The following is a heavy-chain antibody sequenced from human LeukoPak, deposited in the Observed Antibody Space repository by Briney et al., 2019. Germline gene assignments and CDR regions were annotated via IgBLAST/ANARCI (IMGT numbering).Heavy chain of an antibody. CDR2: IYYSGST. V-gene: IGHV4-39*01. CDR1: GGSISSSSYY. Sequence: SETLSLTCTVSGGSISSSSYYWGWIRQPPGKGLEWIGSIYYSGSTYYNPSLKSRVTISVDTSKNQFSLKLSSVTAADTAVYYCARLLRYFDWLLPERLRFDYWGQGTLVTVSS. D-gene: IGHD3-9*01. CDR3: ARLLRYFDWLLPERLRFDY. J-gene: IGHJ4*02.